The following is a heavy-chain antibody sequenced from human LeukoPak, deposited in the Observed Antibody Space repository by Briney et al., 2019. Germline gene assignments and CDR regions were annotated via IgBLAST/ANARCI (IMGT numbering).Heavy chain of an antibody. V-gene: IGHV1-8*03. J-gene: IGHJ5*02. D-gene: IGHD3-3*01. CDR1: GYTFTIYD. CDR2: MNPNSGNT. Sequence: ASVTVSCKASGYTFTIYDINWVRQATGQGLEWMGWMNPNSGNTGYAQKFQGRVTITRNTSISTAYMELSSLRSEDTAVYYCARGPPYDFWSGYYLDWFDPWGQGTLVTVSS. CDR3: ARGPPYDFWSGYYLDWFDP.